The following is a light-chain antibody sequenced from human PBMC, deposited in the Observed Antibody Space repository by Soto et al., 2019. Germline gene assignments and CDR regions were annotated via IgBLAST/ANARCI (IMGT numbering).Light chain of an antibody. CDR3: CSFAGSGTGV. V-gene: IGLV2-23*02. CDR1: SSDIGTYNL. CDR2: EVD. Sequence: QSALTQPASVSGSPGQSIAISCTGTSSDIGTYNLVSWYQQHPGKAPKLMISEVDKRPSGVSDRFSGSKSGITASLTISGLQTEDEADYYCCSFAGSGTGVFGTGTKVTV. J-gene: IGLJ1*01.